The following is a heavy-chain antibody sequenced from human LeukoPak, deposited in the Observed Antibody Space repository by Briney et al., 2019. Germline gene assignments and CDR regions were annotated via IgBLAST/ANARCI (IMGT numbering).Heavy chain of an antibody. CDR3: ARTASPDHYGWFDP. CDR1: AGSIRNNAFS. J-gene: IGHJ5*01. Sequence: SETLSLTCTVSAGSIRNNAFSWGWVRQSQGKGLEWIGSISDSGTTYYSPSLKTGVSISVDTSKNQFSLKLTSVTAADTAMYYCARTASPDHYGWFDPWGQGTLVIVSS. V-gene: IGHV4-39*07. CDR2: ISDSGTT. D-gene: IGHD3-16*01.